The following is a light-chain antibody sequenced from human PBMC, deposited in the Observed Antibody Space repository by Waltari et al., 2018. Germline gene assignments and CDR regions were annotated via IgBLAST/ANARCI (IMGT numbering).Light chain of an antibody. Sequence: SSELTQDPAVSVALGQTVRITCQGDSLRSYHASWYQQKPGQAPVLVIYGKNTRPSGIPDRFSGSSSGNTASLTVPGAQAEDEADYYCNSRDSSGNHYVFGTGTKVTVL. V-gene: IGLV3-19*01. J-gene: IGLJ1*01. CDR1: SLRSYH. CDR3: NSRDSSGNHYV. CDR2: GKN.